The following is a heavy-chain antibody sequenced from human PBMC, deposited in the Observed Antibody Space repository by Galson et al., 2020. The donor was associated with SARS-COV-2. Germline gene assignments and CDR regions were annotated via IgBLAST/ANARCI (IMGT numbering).Heavy chain of an antibody. V-gene: IGHV3-7*01. J-gene: IGHJ4*02. D-gene: IGHD6-19*01. Sequence: GGSLRLSCTGSGFRFTSHWMTWVRQAPGKGLEWVAHINQDESAKDYVDFVQGRFFISRDNSKNSVFLEMNSLRVEDTAVYYCATGTGWLIDYWGQGTPVTVSS. CDR1: GFRFTSHW. CDR3: ATGTGWLIDY. CDR2: INQDESAK.